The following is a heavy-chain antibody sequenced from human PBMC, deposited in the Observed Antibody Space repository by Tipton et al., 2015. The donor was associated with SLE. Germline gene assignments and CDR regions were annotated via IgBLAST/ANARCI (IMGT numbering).Heavy chain of an antibody. CDR1: GGSISSSSYY. D-gene: IGHD5-24*01. CDR2: VYYSGST. V-gene: IGHV4-39*07. J-gene: IGHJ5*02. Sequence: LRLSCTVSGGSISSSSYYWGWIRQSPGKGLEWIGSVYYSGSTYYNPSLKSRVSISVDTSKNQLSLRLSSVTAADTAVYYCARQGDGYNFFGSWGQGTRVTVSS. CDR3: ARQGDGYNFFGS.